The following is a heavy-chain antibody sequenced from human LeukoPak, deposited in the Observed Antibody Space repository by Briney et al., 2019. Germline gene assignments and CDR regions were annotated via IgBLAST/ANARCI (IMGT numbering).Heavy chain of an antibody. CDR1: GYTFTSYG. D-gene: IGHD1-26*01. J-gene: IGHJ3*02. CDR3: ARELRGSYPLYAFDI. Sequence: ASVKVSCKASGYTFTSYGISWVRQAPGQGLEWMGWISAYNGNTNYAQKLQGRVTMTTDTSTSTAYMELRSLRSDDTAVYYCARELRGSYPLYAFDIWGQGTMVTVSS. V-gene: IGHV1-18*01. CDR2: ISAYNGNT.